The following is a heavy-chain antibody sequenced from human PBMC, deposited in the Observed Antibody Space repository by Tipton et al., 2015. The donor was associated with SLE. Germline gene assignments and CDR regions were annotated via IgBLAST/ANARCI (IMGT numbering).Heavy chain of an antibody. J-gene: IGHJ4*02. CDR2: IYYSGST. V-gene: IGHV4-59*08. D-gene: IGHD5-12*01. CDR3: ARHELVATKADY. Sequence: LSLNCSVSGGSFTSYSWGWIRKYPEKGLEWIGYIYYSGSTLYNPSLKSRVTISVDTSKNQFFLKLSSVTAADTAIYYCARHELVATKADYWGQGTLVTVSS. CDR1: GGSFTSYS.